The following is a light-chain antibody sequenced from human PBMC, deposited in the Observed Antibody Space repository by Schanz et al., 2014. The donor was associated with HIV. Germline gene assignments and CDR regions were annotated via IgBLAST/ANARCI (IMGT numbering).Light chain of an antibody. J-gene: IGLJ2*01. CDR1: SSNIGAGFN. V-gene: IGLV1-40*01. CDR3: AAWDDSLSGPL. CDR2: DNT. Sequence: QSVLTQPPSVSGAPGQRVTISCTGGSSNIGAGFNVHWYQHVPGTAPKLLIYDNTYRPSGVSDRFSGSKSGTSASLAISGLRSADEADYFCAAWDDSLSGPLFGGGTKLTVL.